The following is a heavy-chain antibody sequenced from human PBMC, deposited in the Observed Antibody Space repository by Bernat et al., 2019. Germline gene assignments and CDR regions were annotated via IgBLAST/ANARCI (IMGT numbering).Heavy chain of an antibody. V-gene: IGHV3-20*04. Sequence: EVQLVESGGGVVRPGGSLRLSCAASGFTFDDYGMSWVRQAPGKGLEWVSGINWNGGSTGYADSVKGRFTISRDNAKTSLYLQMNSLRAEDTALYYCARAPYYYGSGSFAWFDPWGQGTLVTVSS. CDR1: GFTFDDYG. CDR2: INWNGGST. J-gene: IGHJ5*02. CDR3: ARAPYYYGSGSFAWFDP. D-gene: IGHD3-10*01.